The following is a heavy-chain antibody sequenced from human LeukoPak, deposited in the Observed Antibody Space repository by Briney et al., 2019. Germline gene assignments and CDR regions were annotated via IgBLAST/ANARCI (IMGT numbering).Heavy chain of an antibody. V-gene: IGHV1-69*04. CDR2: IIPILGIA. CDR1: GGTFSSYA. CDR3: ASLAIGGSGSDGNFDY. D-gene: IGHD3-10*01. J-gene: IGHJ4*02. Sequence: SVKVSCKASGGTFSSYAISWVRQAPGQGLEWMGRIIPILGIANYAQKFQGRVTITADKSTSTAYMELNSLRSEDTAVYYCASLAIGGSGSDGNFDYWGQGTLVTVSS.